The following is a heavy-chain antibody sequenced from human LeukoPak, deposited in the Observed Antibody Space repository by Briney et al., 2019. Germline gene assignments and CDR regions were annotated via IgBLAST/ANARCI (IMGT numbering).Heavy chain of an antibody. CDR2: IRDSGIT. Sequence: GGSLRLSCAASGFTFNTYSMNWVRQAPGKGLEWISHIRDSGITDYADSVKGRFTISRDNAKNSLYLQLNSLRAEDTAVYYCARDHDYAFDIWGQGTLVTVSS. V-gene: IGHV3-69-1*01. CDR1: GFTFNTYS. J-gene: IGHJ4*02. D-gene: IGHD4-17*01. CDR3: ARDHDYAFDI.